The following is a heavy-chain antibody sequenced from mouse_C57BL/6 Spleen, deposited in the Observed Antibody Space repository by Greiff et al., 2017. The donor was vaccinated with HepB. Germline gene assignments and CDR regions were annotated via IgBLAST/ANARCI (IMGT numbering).Heavy chain of an antibody. V-gene: IGHV1-4*01. Sequence: QVQLQQSGAELARPGASVKMSCKASGYTFTSYTMHWVKQRPGQGLEWIGYINPSSGYTKYNQKFKDKATLTADKSSSTAYMQLSILTSEDSAVYYCARNYYGSSYDPCDYAMDDWGQGTSVTVSS. D-gene: IGHD1-1*01. J-gene: IGHJ4*01. CDR2: INPSSGYT. CDR3: ARNYYGSSYDPCDYAMDD. CDR1: GYTFTSYT.